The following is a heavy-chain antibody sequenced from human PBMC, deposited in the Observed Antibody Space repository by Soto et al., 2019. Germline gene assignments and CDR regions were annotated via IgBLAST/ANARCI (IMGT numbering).Heavy chain of an antibody. CDR1: GGTFSSYT. V-gene: IGHV1-69*08. J-gene: IGHJ3*02. CDR2: IIPILGIA. CDR3: AREGDGSGSYDAFDI. Sequence: QVQLVQSGAEVKKPGSSVKVSCKASGGTFSSYTISWVRQAPGQGLEWMGRIIPILGIANYAQKLQGRVTITADKSTSTAYMELSSLRSEDTAVYYCAREGDGSGSYDAFDIWGQGTMVTVSS. D-gene: IGHD3-10*01.